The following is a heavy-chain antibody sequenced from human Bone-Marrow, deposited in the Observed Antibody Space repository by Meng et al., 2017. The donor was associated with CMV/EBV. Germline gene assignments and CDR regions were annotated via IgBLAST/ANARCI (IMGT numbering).Heavy chain of an antibody. V-gene: IGHV3-30-3*01. D-gene: IGHD2-21*01. CDR1: GFTFSTYA. J-gene: IGHJ5*02. CDR2: ISYDGSNK. CDR3: ARQYDRVVVIANWFDP. Sequence: GESLKISCAASGFTFSTYAMHWVRQAPGKGLEWVAVISYDGSNKYYADSVKGRFTISRDNSKNTLYLQMNSLKAEDTAVYYCARQYDRVVVIANWFDPWGQGTLVTVSS.